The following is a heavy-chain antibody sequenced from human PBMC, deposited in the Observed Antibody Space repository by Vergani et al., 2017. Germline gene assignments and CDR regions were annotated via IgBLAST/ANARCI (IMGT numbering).Heavy chain of an antibody. J-gene: IGHJ5*02. CDR2: VSGSGGST. CDR1: GFSFSSYA. Sequence: EVQLLESGGGLVQPGGSLRLSCAASGFSFSSYAMNWVRQAPGKGLEWVSVVSGSGGSTTYADSVKGRFTISRDNSKNTLDLQMNSLRVEDTAVYYCAKEPYSRWDNCFDPWGQGTLVTVSS. V-gene: IGHV3-23*01. CDR3: AKEPYSRWDNCFDP. D-gene: IGHD6-13*01.